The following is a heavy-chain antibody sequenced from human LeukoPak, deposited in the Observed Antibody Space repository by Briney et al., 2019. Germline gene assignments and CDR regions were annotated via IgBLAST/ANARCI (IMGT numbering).Heavy chain of an antibody. CDR1: GFTFSSYN. V-gene: IGHV3-48*04. CDR2: ISSSSTNI. CDR3: AITYCGGDCYVDY. Sequence: PGGSLRLSCAASGFTFSSYNMNWVRQAPGKGLEWVSYISSSSTNIYYADSVKGRFTISRDNAKNSLYPQMNTLRAEDTAVYYCAITYCGGDCYVDYWGQGTLVTVSS. J-gene: IGHJ4*02. D-gene: IGHD2-21*02.